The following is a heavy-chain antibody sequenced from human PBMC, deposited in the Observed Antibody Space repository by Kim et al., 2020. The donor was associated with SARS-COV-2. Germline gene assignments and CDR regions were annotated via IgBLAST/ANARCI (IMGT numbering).Heavy chain of an antibody. Sequence: GGSLRLSCAASGFTFSSYAMSWVRQAPGKGLEWVAATSGSGGSTYYADSVKGRFTISRDNSKNTLYLQRNSLRAEDTAVYYCANAKGNIVVVVAAMDYWGQATLVTVSS. CDR1: GFTFSSYA. J-gene: IGHJ4*02. V-gene: IGHV3-23*01. CDR2: TSGSGGST. D-gene: IGHD2-15*01. CDR3: ANAKGNIVVVVAAMDY.